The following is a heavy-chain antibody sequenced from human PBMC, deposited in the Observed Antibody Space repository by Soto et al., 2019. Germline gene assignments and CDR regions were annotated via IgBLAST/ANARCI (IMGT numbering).Heavy chain of an antibody. CDR3: ARESGENWTYEAH. CDR2: ITVNGIT. J-gene: IGHJ1*01. Sequence: QVQQLESGPGLVKPWDTLSLTCTVSGAYVSDFSWSWIRQPAGKGLEWIGRITVNGITQYTPSFRNRVTMSMDTSRNQFSLDLQPATAADTALYYCARESGENWTYEAHWGQGTLVTVSS. D-gene: IGHD1-7*01. V-gene: IGHV4-4*07. CDR1: GAYVSDFS.